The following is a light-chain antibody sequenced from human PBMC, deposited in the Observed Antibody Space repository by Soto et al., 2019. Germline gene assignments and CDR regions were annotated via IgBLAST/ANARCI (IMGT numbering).Light chain of an antibody. CDR1: SSNIGSYI. J-gene: IGLJ2*01. CDR2: SNN. Sequence: QAVVTQPPSTSVTPGQTVTISCSGSSSNIGSYIVNWYQQLPGTAPKLLIYSNNQRPSGVPDRFSGSKSGTSASLAISGLQSEDEADYYCAAWDDSLNAVIFGGGTKVTVL. CDR3: AAWDDSLNAVI. V-gene: IGLV1-44*01.